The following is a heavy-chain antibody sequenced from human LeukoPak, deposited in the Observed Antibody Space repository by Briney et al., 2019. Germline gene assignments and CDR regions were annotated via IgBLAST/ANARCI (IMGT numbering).Heavy chain of an antibody. CDR1: DDSITIYY. Sequence: SETLSLTCSVSDDSITIYYWTWIRQPPGKGLEWIGYIDHTGTTNYNPSLNSRVTISRDMSKNHFSLKLSSVTAADTAVYYCARVSFLEWLFDYWGQGTLVTVSS. CDR2: IDHTGTT. J-gene: IGHJ4*02. D-gene: IGHD3-3*01. V-gene: IGHV4-59*12. CDR3: ARVSFLEWLFDY.